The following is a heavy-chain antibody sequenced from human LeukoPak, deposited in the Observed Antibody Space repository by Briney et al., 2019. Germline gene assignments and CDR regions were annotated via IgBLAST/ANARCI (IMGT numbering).Heavy chain of an antibody. D-gene: IGHD5-12*01. CDR3: ARGPSGYHNT. Sequence: GGSLRLSCAASGFSFSSYSMNWVRPAPGEGLEWVSSISSSSSYIYYADSVKGRFTISRDNAKNSLYLQMNSLRAEDTAVYYCARGPSGYHNTGGQGTLVTVSS. J-gene: IGHJ4*02. CDR1: GFSFSSYS. V-gene: IGHV3-21*01. CDR2: ISSSSSYI.